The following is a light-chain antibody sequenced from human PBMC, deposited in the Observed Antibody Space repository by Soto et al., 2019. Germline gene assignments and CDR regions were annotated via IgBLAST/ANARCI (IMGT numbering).Light chain of an antibody. CDR1: SSDVGGYNY. CDR2: DVS. J-gene: IGLJ2*01. V-gene: IGLV2-14*01. CDR3: SSYTSSSTLDVV. Sequence: QSALTQPASVSGSPGQSITISCTGTSSDVGGYNYVSRYQQHPGKAPKLIIYDVSNRPSGVSNRFSGSKSGNTASLTISGLQAEDEADYYCSSYTSSSTLDVVFGGGTKLTVL.